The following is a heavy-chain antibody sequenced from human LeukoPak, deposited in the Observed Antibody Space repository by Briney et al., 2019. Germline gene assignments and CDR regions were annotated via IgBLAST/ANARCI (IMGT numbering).Heavy chain of an antibody. D-gene: IGHD6-13*01. CDR3: GVHSLVRGGDY. CDR2: MSNDGINK. CDR1: GFTFSSYA. Sequence: GGSLRLSCAASGFTFSSYAMHWVRQAPGKGLEWVAVMSNDGINKYYAGSVKGRFTISRDNSKNTLFLQMNSLRPEDTAVYYCGVHSLVRGGDYWGQGTLVTVSS. J-gene: IGHJ4*02. V-gene: IGHV3-30-3*01.